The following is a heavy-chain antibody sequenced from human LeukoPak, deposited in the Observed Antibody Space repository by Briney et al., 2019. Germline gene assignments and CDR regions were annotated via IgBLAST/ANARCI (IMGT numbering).Heavy chain of an antibody. J-gene: IGHJ4*02. Sequence: SDTLSLTCTVSGGSISNYYWSWIRQAPGKGLEWIGYIYYSGSTNYKTTLKSRVTISVDPSKNQFSLKLSSVTAADTAVYYCARLSGYDWESFYDDWGQGTLVTVSS. CDR2: IYYSGST. V-gene: IGHV4-59*07. CDR1: GGSISNYY. D-gene: IGHD5-12*01. CDR3: ARLSGYDWESFYDD.